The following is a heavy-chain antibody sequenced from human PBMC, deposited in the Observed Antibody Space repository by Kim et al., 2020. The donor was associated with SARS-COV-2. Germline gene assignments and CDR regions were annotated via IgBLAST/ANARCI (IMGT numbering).Heavy chain of an antibody. V-gene: IGHV3-48*03. CDR3: ARDLSPYYYDSSGYYLDY. J-gene: IGHJ4*02. CDR1: GFTFSSYE. D-gene: IGHD3-22*01. Sequence: GGSLRLSCAASGFTFSSYEMNWVRQAPGKGLEWVSYISSSGSTIYYADSVKGRFTISRDNAKNSLYLQMNSLRAEDTAVYYCARDLSPYYYDSSGYYLDYWGQGTLVTVSS. CDR2: ISSSGSTI.